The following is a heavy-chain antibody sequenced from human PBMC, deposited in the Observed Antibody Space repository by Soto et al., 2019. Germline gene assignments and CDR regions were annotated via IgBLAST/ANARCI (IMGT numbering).Heavy chain of an antibody. V-gene: IGHV1-18*01. J-gene: IGHJ4*02. Sequence: ASVKVSCKTSGYTFSSIGISWVRQAPGQGLEWMGWISPHKDDTYYAQRLQGRVTMTTDTSTSTAYMELRSLRSDDTAVYFCARDLDGSGSYFTNYWGQGTLVTVSP. D-gene: IGHD3-10*01. CDR2: ISPHKDDT. CDR1: GYTFSSIG. CDR3: ARDLDGSGSYFTNY.